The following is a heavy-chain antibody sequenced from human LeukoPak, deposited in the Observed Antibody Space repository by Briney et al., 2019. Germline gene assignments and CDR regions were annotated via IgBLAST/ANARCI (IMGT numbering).Heavy chain of an antibody. D-gene: IGHD6-19*01. CDR3: ARHPLAFRVAAVY. CDR1: AGSISSSSYY. V-gene: IGHV4-39*01. Sequence: KSSATLSLTRTVSAGSISSSSYYSGWIRPPPGNWLEWVGSTYYSGGTLYNPSLKNRVSLSVGTSKNQFSLKLSSVTAADTAVYYCARHPLAFRVAAVYWGQGTLVTVSS. CDR2: TYYSGGT. J-gene: IGHJ4*02.